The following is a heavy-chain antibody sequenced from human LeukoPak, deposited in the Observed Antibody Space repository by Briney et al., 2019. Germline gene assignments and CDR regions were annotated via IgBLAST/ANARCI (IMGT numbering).Heavy chain of an antibody. J-gene: IGHJ4*02. Sequence: SVKVSCKASGYTFTSYGISWVRPAPGQGLEWMGRIIPILGIANYAQKFQGRVTITTDASTSTAYMELSSLRSEDTAVYYCARNWNSYYFDYWGQGTLVTVSS. CDR1: GYTFTSYG. CDR3: ARNWNSYYFDY. D-gene: IGHD1-7*01. V-gene: IGHV1-69*04. CDR2: IIPILGIA.